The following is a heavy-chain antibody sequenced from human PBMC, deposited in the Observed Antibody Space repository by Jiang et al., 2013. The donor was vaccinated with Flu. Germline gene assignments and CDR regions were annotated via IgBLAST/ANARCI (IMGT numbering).Heavy chain of an antibody. CDR3: ARAQKYSGFELPYFDH. V-gene: IGHV4-39*07. J-gene: IGHJ4*02. Sequence: VKPSETLSLTCAVSGGSISGSGHYWGWIRQPPGKGLEWIGSIYFSGSTFYNPSLSTRVAMSVDTSQKQLSLKMSSVTAADTAVYYCARAQKYSGFELPYFDHWGQGTLVTVSS. D-gene: IGHD1-26*01. CDR2: IYFSGST. CDR1: GGSISGSGHY.